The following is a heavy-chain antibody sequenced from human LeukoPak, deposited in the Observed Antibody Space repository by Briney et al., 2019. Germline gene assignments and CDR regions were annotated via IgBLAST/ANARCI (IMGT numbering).Heavy chain of an antibody. V-gene: IGHV4-61*02. CDR3: ARDGDSGDYAY. Sequence: PSETLSLTCTVSGGSISSGSYYWCWIRQPAGKGLEWIGRIYTSGSTNYNPSLKSRVTISADTSKNQFSPKLTSVTAADTAVYYCARDGDSGDYAYWGQGTLVTVSS. D-gene: IGHD4-17*01. J-gene: IGHJ4*02. CDR1: GGSISSGSYY. CDR2: IYTSGST.